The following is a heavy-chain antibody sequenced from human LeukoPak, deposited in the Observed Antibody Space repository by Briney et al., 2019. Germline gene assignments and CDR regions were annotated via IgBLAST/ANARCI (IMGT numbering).Heavy chain of an antibody. CDR1: GGTFSSYA. V-gene: IGHV1-69*10. Sequence: SVKVSCKASGGTFSSYAISWVRQAPGQGLEWMGGIIPILGIANYAQKFQGRVTITADKSTSTAYMELSSLRSEDTAVYYCARDTAAAIPFDCWGQGTLVTVSS. CDR3: ARDTAAAIPFDC. J-gene: IGHJ4*02. D-gene: IGHD2-2*01. CDR2: IIPILGIA.